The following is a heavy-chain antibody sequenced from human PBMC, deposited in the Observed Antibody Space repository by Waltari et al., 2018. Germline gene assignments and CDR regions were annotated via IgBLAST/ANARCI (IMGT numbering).Heavy chain of an antibody. J-gene: IGHJ6*03. D-gene: IGHD3-10*01. V-gene: IGHV1-69-2*01. CDR1: GYTFTDYY. CDR2: VDPEDGET. CDR3: AIGPVRGVTYYYYYMDV. Sequence: EVQLVQSGAEVKKPGATVKISCKASGYTFTDYYMHRVQQAPGKGLEWMGRVDPEDGETIYAEKFQGRVTITADTSTDTAYMELSSLRSEDTAVYYCAIGPVRGVTYYYYYMDVWGKGTTVTVSS.